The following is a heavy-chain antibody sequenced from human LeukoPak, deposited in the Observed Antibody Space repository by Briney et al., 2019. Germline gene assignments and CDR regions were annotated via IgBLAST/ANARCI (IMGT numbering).Heavy chain of an antibody. CDR3: ASIFHESYYMDV. V-gene: IGHV1-69*05. D-gene: IGHD3-3*01. CDR2: IIPIFGTA. J-gene: IGHJ6*03. Sequence: SVKVSCKASGGTFSSYAISWVRQAPGQGLEWMGRIIPIFGTANYAQKFQGRVTITTDESTSTAYMELSSLRSEDTAVYYCASIFHESYYMDVWGKGTTVTVSS. CDR1: GGTFSSYA.